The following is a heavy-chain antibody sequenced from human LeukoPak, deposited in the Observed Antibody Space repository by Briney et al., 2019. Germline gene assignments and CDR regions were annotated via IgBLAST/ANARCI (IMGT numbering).Heavy chain of an antibody. Sequence: GGSLRLSCAASGFTFSSYSMNWVRQAPGKGLEWVSSISSSSSYIYYADSVKGRFTVSRDNAKNSLYLQMNGLRAEDTAVYYCARGEQWLAPCDYWGQGTLVTVSS. CDR3: ARGEQWLAPCDY. D-gene: IGHD6-19*01. CDR1: GFTFSSYS. CDR2: ISSSSSYI. J-gene: IGHJ4*02. V-gene: IGHV3-21*01.